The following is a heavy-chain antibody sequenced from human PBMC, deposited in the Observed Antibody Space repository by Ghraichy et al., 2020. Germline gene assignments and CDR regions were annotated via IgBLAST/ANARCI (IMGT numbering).Heavy chain of an antibody. V-gene: IGHV3-23*01. CDR3: TSMVRGLIITACFDY. D-gene: IGHD3-10*01. J-gene: IGHJ4*02. Sequence: GSLRLSCAASEFTFSSYAMSWVRQAPGKGLEWVSAMSGSGGSTYYADSVKGRFTISRDISKNTLYLQMNSLRAEDTAVYYCTSMVRGLIITACFDYWGQGILVTVSS. CDR1: EFTFSSYA. CDR2: MSGSGGST.